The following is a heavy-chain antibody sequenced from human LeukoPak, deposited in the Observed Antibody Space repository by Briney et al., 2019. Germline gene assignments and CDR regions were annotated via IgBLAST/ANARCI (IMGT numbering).Heavy chain of an antibody. V-gene: IGHV4-39*07. CDR2: FSYSGST. CDR1: GGSISSSGYY. D-gene: IGHD6-13*01. J-gene: IGHJ4*02. Sequence: SETLSLTCTVSGGSISSSGYYWGWIRQPPGKGLEWIGSFSYSGSTYYNPSLKSRLTISVDTSKSQFSLKVSSVTAADTAVYYCAREIAAAGYVDYWGQGTLVTVSS. CDR3: AREIAAAGYVDY.